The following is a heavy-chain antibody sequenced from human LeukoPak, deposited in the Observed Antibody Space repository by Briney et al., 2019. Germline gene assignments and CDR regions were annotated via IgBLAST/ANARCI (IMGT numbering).Heavy chain of an antibody. D-gene: IGHD6-13*01. CDR3: ARSRGGQQQDVPDY. Sequence: SVKVCCKASGCTFSSYAISWVRQAPGPGLEWMGRIVPILGIANYAQKFQGRVTITADKSTSTANMELSSLRSEATAGSYCARSRGGQQQDVPDYWGQGTLVTVSS. J-gene: IGHJ4*02. CDR2: IVPILGIA. V-gene: IGHV1-69*04. CDR1: GCTFSSYA.